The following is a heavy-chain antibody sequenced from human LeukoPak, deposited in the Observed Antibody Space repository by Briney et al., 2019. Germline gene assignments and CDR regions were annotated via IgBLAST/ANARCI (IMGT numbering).Heavy chain of an antibody. CDR2: IYYSGST. Sequence: SETLSLTCTVSGGSISSYYWSWIRQPPGKGLEWIGYIYYSGSTNYNPSLKSRVTISVDTSKNQFSLKLSSVTAADTAVFYCAREGPPAAGYFDYWGQGTLVTVSS. CDR1: GGSISSYY. V-gene: IGHV4-59*01. CDR3: AREGPPAAGYFDY. D-gene: IGHD2-2*01. J-gene: IGHJ4*02.